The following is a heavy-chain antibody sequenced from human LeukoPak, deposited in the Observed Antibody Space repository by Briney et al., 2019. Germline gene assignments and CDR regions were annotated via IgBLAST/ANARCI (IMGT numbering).Heavy chain of an antibody. J-gene: IGHJ4*02. CDR2: IYYTGNT. CDR1: GGFISSGGYY. CDR3: ARDNSGVLDY. Sequence: SETLSLTCTVAGGFISSGGYYWSWIRQCPGKGLEWIGYIYYTGNTYYNPSLKGRVAISVDTSKNQFSLKLTSVTAADTAVYYCARDNSGVLDYWGQGTLVTVSS. V-gene: IGHV4-31*03. D-gene: IGHD3-10*01.